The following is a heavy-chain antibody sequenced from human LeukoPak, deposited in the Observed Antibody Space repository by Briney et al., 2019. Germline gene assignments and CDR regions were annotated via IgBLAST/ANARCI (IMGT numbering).Heavy chain of an antibody. CDR3: ARDTSCGSSTCYGDY. CDR1: GYTLTNYG. Sequence: ASVKVSCKASGYTLTNYGISWVRQAPGQGLEWMGWINTYNGDTNYAHNLQGRVTMTTDTSTSTAYMELRSLRSDDTALYYCARDTSCGSSTCYGDYWGQGTLVIVSS. J-gene: IGHJ4*02. V-gene: IGHV1-18*01. CDR2: INTYNGDT. D-gene: IGHD2-2*01.